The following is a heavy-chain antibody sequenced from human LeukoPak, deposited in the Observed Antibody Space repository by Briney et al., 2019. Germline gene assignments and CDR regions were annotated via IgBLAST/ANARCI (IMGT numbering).Heavy chain of an antibody. D-gene: IGHD6-6*01. J-gene: IGHJ6*03. CDR3: ARSSLPYYYYYMDV. Sequence: SVKVSCEASGGAFSSYAISWVRQAPGQGLEWMGGIIPIFGTANYAQKFQGRVTITTDESTSTAYMELSSLRSEDTAVYYCARSSLPYYYYYMDVWGKGTTVTVSS. CDR2: IIPIFGTA. CDR1: GGAFSSYA. V-gene: IGHV1-69*05.